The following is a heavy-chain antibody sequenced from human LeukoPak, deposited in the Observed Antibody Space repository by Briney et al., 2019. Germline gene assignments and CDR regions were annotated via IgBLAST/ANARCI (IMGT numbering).Heavy chain of an antibody. CDR1: GFTFNYAW. Sequence: GGSLRLSCATSGFTFNYAWMSWVRQAPGKGLEWVGRIKSKTDGGTTDYAAPVKGRFTISRDGSKNTLCLQMNSLKTEDTAVYYCITDIGGGSRAIDYRGQGTLVTVSS. CDR3: ITDIGGGSRAIDY. J-gene: IGHJ4*02. D-gene: IGHD2-15*01. CDR2: IKSKTDGGTT. V-gene: IGHV3-15*01.